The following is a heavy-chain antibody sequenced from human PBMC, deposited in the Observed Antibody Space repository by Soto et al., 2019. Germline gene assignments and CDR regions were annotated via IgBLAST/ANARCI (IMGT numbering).Heavy chain of an antibody. CDR3: ATQEVGGSYVYTFDP. V-gene: IGHV4-39*01. CDR2: IYYSGST. CDR1: GGSIISSSYY. D-gene: IGHD1-26*01. Sequence: PSEPLSLTWPVAGGSIISSSYYWGWIRQPPGKGLEWIGSIYYSGSTYYNPSLKSRVTISVDTSKNQFSLKLSSVTAADTAVYYCATQEVGGSYVYTFDPWGQGTLVTVSS. J-gene: IGHJ5*02.